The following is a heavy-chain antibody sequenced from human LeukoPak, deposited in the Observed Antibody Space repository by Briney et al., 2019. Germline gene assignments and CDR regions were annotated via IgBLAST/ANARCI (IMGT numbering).Heavy chain of an antibody. D-gene: IGHD5-24*01. CDR3: ARESSWRYFDY. Sequence: SETLSLTCTVSGGSISPYSWSWIRQPPGKGLEYIGYIYYVGSTSYNPSLKSRVTISMDTSKNQFSLKLSSVTAADTAVYYCARESSWRYFDYWGQGTLVAVSS. CDR2: IYYVGST. J-gene: IGHJ4*02. CDR1: GGSISPYS. V-gene: IGHV4-59*01.